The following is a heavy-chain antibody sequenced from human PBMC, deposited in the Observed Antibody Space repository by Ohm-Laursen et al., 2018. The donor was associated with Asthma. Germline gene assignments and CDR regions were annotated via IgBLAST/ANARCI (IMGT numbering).Heavy chain of an antibody. V-gene: IGHV3-64D*08. CDR3: VKDKIAVAGRGDY. D-gene: IGHD6-19*01. Sequence: GSLRLSCTASGFTFSSYAMHWVRQAPGKGLEYVSAISSNGGSTYYADSVKGRFTISRDNSKNTLYLQMSSLRAEDTAVYYCVKDKIAVAGRGDYWGQGTLVTVSS. CDR2: ISSNGGST. CDR1: GFTFSSYA. J-gene: IGHJ4*02.